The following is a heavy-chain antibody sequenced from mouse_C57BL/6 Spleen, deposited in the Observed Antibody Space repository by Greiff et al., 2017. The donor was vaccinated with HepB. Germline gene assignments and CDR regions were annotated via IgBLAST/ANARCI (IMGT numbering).Heavy chain of an antibody. CDR3: ASRIRWYFDV. D-gene: IGHD5-2*01. V-gene: IGHV1-69*01. CDR1: GYTFTSYW. J-gene: IGHJ1*03. CDR2: IDPSDSYT. Sequence: VQLQQPGAELVMPGASVKLSCKASGYTFTSYWMHWVKQRPGQGLEWIGEIDPSDSYTNYNQKFKGKSTLTVDKSSSTAYMQLSSLTSEDSAVYYCASRIRWYFDVWGTGTTVTVSS.